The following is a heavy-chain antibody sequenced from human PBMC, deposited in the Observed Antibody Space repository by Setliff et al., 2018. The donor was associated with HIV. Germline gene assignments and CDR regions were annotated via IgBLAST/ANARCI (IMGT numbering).Heavy chain of an antibody. CDR2: ISSSSSYI. CDR1: GFTFSSYS. V-gene: IGHV3-21*01. Sequence: VGSLRLSCAASGFTFSSYSMNWVRQAPGKGLEWVSSISSSSSYIYYADSVKGRFTISRDNAKNSLYLQMNSLRAEDTAVYYCARDFRRYFDYYYYGMDVWGQGTTVTVSS. CDR3: ARDFRRYFDYYYYGMDV. D-gene: IGHD3-9*01. J-gene: IGHJ6*02.